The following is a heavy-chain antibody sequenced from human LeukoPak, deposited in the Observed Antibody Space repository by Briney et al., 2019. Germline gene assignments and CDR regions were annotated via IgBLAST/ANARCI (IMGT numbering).Heavy chain of an antibody. CDR1: GFTFNNYW. J-gene: IGHJ4*02. V-gene: IGHV3-74*01. Sequence: GGSLRLSCAASGFTFNNYWMHWVRQAPGKALVWVSLINTDGTSTVYADSVKGRFTISRDSANNSLYLRMNSLRAEDTAVYYCARVYSANGYGSGYYDYWGQGTLVTVSS. CDR3: ARVYSANGYGSGYYDY. D-gene: IGHD3-10*01. CDR2: INTDGTST.